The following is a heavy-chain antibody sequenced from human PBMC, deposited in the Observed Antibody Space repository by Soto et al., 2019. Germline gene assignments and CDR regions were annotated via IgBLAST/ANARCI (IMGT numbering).Heavy chain of an antibody. CDR3: ARDRLGYCSSTSCPAKSCFDP. V-gene: IGHV1-2*02. J-gene: IGHJ5*02. Sequence: ASVKVSCKASGYTFTGYYMHWVRQAPGQGLEWMGWINPNSGGTNYAQKFQGRVTMTRDTSISTAYMELSRLRSDDTAVYYCARDRLGYCSSTSCPAKSCFDPCGQRPLVTVFS. D-gene: IGHD2-2*01. CDR2: INPNSGGT. CDR1: GYTFTGYY.